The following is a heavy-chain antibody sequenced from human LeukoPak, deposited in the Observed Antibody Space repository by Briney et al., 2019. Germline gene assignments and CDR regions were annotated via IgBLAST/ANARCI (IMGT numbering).Heavy chain of an antibody. D-gene: IGHD3-22*01. CDR3: AKDQGSSGYYLEFDY. CDR1: GFNFDDYA. J-gene: IGHJ4*02. CDR2: ISWNSDSI. V-gene: IGHV3-9*01. Sequence: PGGSLRLSCAASGFNFDDYAMHWVRQVPGKGLEWVSGISWNSDSIGYADSVKGRFTISRDNAKKSLYLQMNSLRAEDTALYHCAKDQGSSGYYLEFDYWGQGTLVTVSS.